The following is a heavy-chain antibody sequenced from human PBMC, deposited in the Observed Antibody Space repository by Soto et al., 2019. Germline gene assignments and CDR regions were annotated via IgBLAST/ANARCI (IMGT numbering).Heavy chain of an antibody. D-gene: IGHD2-8*01. Sequence: PGGSLRLSCEATGFTFSSHEMNWIRQTPGKRPEWIAKISGSGSTINYADSVKGRFTISRDNVQRTLHLQMDSLRVEDTGVYYCARGGVYWGRGTLVTVSS. CDR1: GFTFSSHE. J-gene: IGHJ1*01. CDR2: ISGSGSTI. CDR3: ARGGVY. V-gene: IGHV3-48*03.